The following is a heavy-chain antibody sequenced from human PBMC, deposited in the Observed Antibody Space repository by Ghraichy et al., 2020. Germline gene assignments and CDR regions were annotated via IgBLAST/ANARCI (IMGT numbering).Heavy chain of an antibody. V-gene: IGHV4-61*01. CDR1: GGSVNSGSYY. CDR2: IYHTGST. J-gene: IGHJ5*02. D-gene: IGHD3-16*02. Sequence: PETLSLTCTFSGGSVNSGSYYWSWIRQPPGKGLEWIGYIYHTGSTFYSASLKSRVTISIDTSNNQYSLFLTSLTAADTAVYYCARLSVSPNWFDPWGQGTLVTVS. CDR3: ARLSVSPNWFDP.